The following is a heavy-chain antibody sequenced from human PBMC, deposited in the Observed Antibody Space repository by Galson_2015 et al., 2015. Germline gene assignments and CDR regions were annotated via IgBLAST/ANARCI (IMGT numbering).Heavy chain of an antibody. CDR1: GFSLRTSGVG. J-gene: IGHJ2*01. CDR2: IYWHADK. CDR3: AHRRRDYYGSGSYYAGYFDL. Sequence: PALVKPTQTLTLTCTFSGFSLRTSGVGAGWIRQPPGKALEWLALIYWHADKPYSPSLKSRLTITKDTSKNQVVLTMTNMDPVDTATYYCAHRRRDYYGSGSYYAGYFDLWGRGTLVTVSS. V-gene: IGHV2-5*01. D-gene: IGHD3-10*01.